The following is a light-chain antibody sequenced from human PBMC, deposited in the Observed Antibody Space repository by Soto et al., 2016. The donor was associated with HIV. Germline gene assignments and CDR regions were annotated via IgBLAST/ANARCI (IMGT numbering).Light chain of an antibody. V-gene: IGLV3-1*01. J-gene: IGLJ2*01. CDR3: QVWDSSTA. Sequence: SFELSQPPSLSVSPGQTASITCSGENLGDKYVCWYQQKPGQSPVLVIHQDSERPSGIPERFSGSNSGNTATLTISGTQAMDEGDYYCQVWDSSTAFGGGTKLTVL. CDR1: NLGDKY. CDR2: QDS.